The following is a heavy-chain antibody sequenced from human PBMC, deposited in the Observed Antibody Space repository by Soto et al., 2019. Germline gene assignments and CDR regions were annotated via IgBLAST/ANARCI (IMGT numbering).Heavy chain of an antibody. CDR1: GGTFSSYA. CDR3: ARRVVVVAATSNYYDGMDV. CDR2: IIPIFGTA. Sequence: QVQLVQSGAEVKKPGSSVKVSCKASGGTFSSYAISWVRQAPGQGLEWMGGIIPIFGTANYAQKFQGRVTITADESTSTAYMELSSLRSEDTAVYYCARRVVVVAATSNYYDGMDVWGQGTTVTVSS. D-gene: IGHD2-15*01. J-gene: IGHJ6*02. V-gene: IGHV1-69*12.